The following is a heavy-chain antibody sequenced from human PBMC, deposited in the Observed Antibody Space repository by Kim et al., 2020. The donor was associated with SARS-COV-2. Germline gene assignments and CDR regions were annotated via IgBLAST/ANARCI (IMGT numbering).Heavy chain of an antibody. V-gene: IGHV3-23*01. Sequence: DSVKGRFTISRDNSKNTLDLQMNSLRAEDTAVYYCAKASEIVVVVAASDYWGQGTLVTVSS. J-gene: IGHJ4*02. CDR3: AKASEIVVVVAASDY. D-gene: IGHD2-15*01.